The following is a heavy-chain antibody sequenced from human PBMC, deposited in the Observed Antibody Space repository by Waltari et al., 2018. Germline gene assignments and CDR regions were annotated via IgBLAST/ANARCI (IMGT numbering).Heavy chain of an antibody. V-gene: IGHV4-34*01. CDR3: ARWTTSCFDY. J-gene: IGHJ4*02. D-gene: IGHD2-2*01. CDR2: INHSGST. Sequence: QVQLQQWGAGLLKPSETLSLSCAVYGVSFSGYYWSWIRQPPGKGLEWIGEINHSGSTNYNPSLKSRVTISVDTSKNQFSLKLSAVTAADTAVYYCARWTTSCFDYWGQGTLVTVSS. CDR1: GVSFSGYY.